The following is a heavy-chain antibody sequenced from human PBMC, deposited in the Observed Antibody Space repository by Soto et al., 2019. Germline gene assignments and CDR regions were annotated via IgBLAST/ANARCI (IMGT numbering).Heavy chain of an antibody. V-gene: IGHV3-11*06. J-gene: IGHJ4*02. D-gene: IGHD2-15*01. CDR2: ISPGSRYP. CDR1: GFTFCDSY. Sequence: GGSLRLSCAVSGFTFCDSYMSWIRQAPGKGLEWLSYISPGSRYPAYADSVKGRFTISRDNAKRSLYLQMMSLTAEDTAIYYCVRGGGGGLFDLWGQGTMVTVSS. CDR3: VRGGGGGLFDL.